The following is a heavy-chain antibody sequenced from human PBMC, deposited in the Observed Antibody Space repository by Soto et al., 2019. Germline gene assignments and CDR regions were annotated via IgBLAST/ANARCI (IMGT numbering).Heavy chain of an antibody. Sequence: QVQLVESGGGVVQPGRSLRLSCAASGFTFSSYGMHWVRQAPGKGLEWVAVIWYDGSNKYYADSVKGRFTISRDNSKNTVYLQMNRLGAEGTGGYYCGGEGGVGAAAPYYYYGMDVWGQGTTGNVSS. CDR3: GGEGGVGAAAPYYYYGMDV. CDR1: GFTFSSYG. J-gene: IGHJ6*02. CDR2: IWYDGSNK. V-gene: IGHV3-33*01. D-gene: IGHD1-26*01.